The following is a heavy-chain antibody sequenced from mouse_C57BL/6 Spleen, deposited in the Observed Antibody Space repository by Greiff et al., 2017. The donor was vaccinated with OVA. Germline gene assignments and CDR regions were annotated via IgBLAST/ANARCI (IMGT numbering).Heavy chain of an antibody. J-gene: IGHJ4*01. CDR3: ARVSSGYAMDY. D-gene: IGHD3-2*02. CDR1: GFTFSSYT. Sequence: EVKLQESGGGLVKPGGSLTLSCAASGFTFSSYTMSWVRQTPEKRLEWVATISGGGGNTYYPDSVKGRFTISRDNAKNTLYLQMSSLRSEDTALYYCARVSSGYAMDYWGQGTSVTVSS. CDR2: ISGGGGNT. V-gene: IGHV5-9*01.